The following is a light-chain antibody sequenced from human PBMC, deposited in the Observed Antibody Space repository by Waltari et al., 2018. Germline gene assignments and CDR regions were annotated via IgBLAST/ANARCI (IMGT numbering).Light chain of an antibody. CDR2: WAS. CDR1: QSVLFRLNNKNS. Sequence: DIVMTQSPDSLAVSRGERATIQCKASQSVLFRLNNKNSSAWYQQKPGQPPKLLIYWASTRESGVPDRFSGSESGTDFNLTISSLQAEDVAVYYCQQYCTTPLTFGGGTKVEIK. CDR3: QQYCTTPLT. J-gene: IGKJ4*01. V-gene: IGKV4-1*01.